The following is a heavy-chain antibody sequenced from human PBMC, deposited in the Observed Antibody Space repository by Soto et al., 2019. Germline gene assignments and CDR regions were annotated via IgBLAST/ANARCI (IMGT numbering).Heavy chain of an antibody. CDR3: AHRDRASGGLFDY. J-gene: IGHJ4*02. CDR1: GFSLDTSGAA. Sequence: QITLKESGPTLVKPTQTLTLTCTFSGFSLDTSGAAVGWIRQPPGKGLEWLSVIYWDDDKRSSPSLRSRLTITKDTSKNQVVLRMTNMDPADPAPYYCAHRDRASGGLFDYWGQGTLVTVSS. CDR2: IYWDDDK. V-gene: IGHV2-5*02. D-gene: IGHD3-10*01.